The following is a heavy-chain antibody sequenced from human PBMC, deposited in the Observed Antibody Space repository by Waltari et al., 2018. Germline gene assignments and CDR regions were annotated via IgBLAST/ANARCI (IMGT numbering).Heavy chain of an antibody. D-gene: IGHD3-10*01. CDR2: IYHSGST. J-gene: IGHJ4*02. V-gene: IGHV4-4*02. CDR3: ARGEYYGSGSPGPLY. Sequence: QVQLQESGPGLVKPSGTLSLTCAVSGGSISSSNWWSWVRQPPGKGLEWIGEIYHSGSTNYNPSLTSRVTISVDKSKNHFSLKLSSVTAADTAVYYCARGEYYGSGSPGPLYWGQGTLVTVSS. CDR1: GGSISSSNW.